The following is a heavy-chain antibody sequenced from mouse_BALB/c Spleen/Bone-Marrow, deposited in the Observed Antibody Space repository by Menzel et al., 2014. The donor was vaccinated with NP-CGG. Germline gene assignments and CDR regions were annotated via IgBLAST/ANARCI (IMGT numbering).Heavy chain of an antibody. Sequence: EVQVVESGGGLVKLGGSLKLSCAASGFTFSSYYMSWVRQTPEKRLGLVAAINSYGGSTYYPDTVKGRFTISRDNAKNTLYLQMSSLKSEDTALYYCAGSYYGSTFDYWGQGTTLTVSS. CDR1: GFTFSSYY. V-gene: IGHV5-6-2*01. J-gene: IGHJ2*01. CDR2: INSYGGST. D-gene: IGHD1-1*01. CDR3: AGSYYGSTFDY.